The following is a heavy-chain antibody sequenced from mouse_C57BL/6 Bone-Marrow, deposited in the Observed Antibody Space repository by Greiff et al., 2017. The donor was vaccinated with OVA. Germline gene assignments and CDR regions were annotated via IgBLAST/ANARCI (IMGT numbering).Heavy chain of an antibody. CDR2: ISSGGSYT. V-gene: IGHV5-6*01. Sequence: VQLQQSGGDLVKPGGSLKLSCAASGFTFSSYGMSWVRQTPDKRLEWVATISSGGSYTYYPDSVKGRFTISRDIAKNTLYLQMSSLKSEDTAMYYCARHWHYYGSSPYAMDYWGQGTSVTVSS. J-gene: IGHJ4*01. CDR1: GFTFSSYG. CDR3: ARHWHYYGSSPYAMDY. D-gene: IGHD1-1*01.